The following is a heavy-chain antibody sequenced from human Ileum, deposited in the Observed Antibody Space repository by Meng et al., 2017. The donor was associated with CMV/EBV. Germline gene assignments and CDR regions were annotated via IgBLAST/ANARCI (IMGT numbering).Heavy chain of an antibody. J-gene: IGHJ2*01. CDR1: GGSISSVYYW. CDR2: ISYSGST. V-gene: IGHV4-30-4*08. CDR3: ARAVAGWYFDL. Sequence: DSAPGLCNPSRPLPLPCTVSGGSISSVYYWWSWIRQPPGMGLEWIGYISYSGSTYYNPSLRSRVTVSVDTSNNQFSLDLRSGTAADTAVYYCARAVAGWYFDLWGRGTLVTVSS. D-gene: IGHD3-10*01.